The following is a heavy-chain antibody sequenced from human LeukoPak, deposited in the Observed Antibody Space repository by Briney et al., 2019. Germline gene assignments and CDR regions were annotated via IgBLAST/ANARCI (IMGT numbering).Heavy chain of an antibody. CDR1: GYTFTSYG. CDR3: AGDGRHRYYYDSSGFYGSWFDP. V-gene: IGHV1-18*01. Sequence: ASVNVSCKASGYTFTSYGISWVRQAPGQGLEWMGWISGYNGNTKNAQKLQGRVTMTTDTSTSTAYMELRSLRSDDTAVYYCAGDGRHRYYYDSSGFYGSWFDPWGQGTLVTVSS. D-gene: IGHD3-22*01. J-gene: IGHJ5*02. CDR2: ISGYNGNT.